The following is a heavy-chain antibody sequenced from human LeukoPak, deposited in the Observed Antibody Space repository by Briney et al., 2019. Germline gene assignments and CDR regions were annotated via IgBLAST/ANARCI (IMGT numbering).Heavy chain of an antibody. Sequence: PSETLSLTCTVSGDSISSSSYYWGWIRQPPGKGLEWIGSIYYSGSTYYKPSLKSRVTISVDTSKNQFSLKLSSVTAADTAVYTCARRRGRGFDYWGQGTLVTVSS. J-gene: IGHJ4*02. V-gene: IGHV4-39*01. CDR1: GDSISSSSYY. CDR2: IYYSGST. CDR3: ARRRGRGFDY. D-gene: IGHD1-26*01.